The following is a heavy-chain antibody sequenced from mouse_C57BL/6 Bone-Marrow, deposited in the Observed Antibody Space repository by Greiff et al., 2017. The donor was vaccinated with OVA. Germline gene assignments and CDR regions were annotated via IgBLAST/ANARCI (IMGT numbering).Heavy chain of an antibody. J-gene: IGHJ3*01. D-gene: IGHD2-1*01. Sequence: QVQLQQPGAELVMPGASVKLSCKASGYTFTSYWMHWVKQRPGQGLEWIGEIDPSDSYTNYNQKFKGKSTLTVDKSSSTAYMQLSSLTSEDSAVYYCARSYLPWGQGTLVTVSA. V-gene: IGHV1-69*01. CDR2: IDPSDSYT. CDR1: GYTFTSYW. CDR3: ARSYLP.